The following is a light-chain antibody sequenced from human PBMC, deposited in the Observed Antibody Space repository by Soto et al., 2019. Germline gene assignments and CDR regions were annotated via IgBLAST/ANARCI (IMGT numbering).Light chain of an antibody. CDR1: QSISSY. J-gene: IGKJ2*01. V-gene: IGKV1-39*01. CDR3: QQSYSTPYT. Sequence: DIQMTQTPSSLSASVGDRVTITCRASQSISSYLNWYHQKPGKAPKRLIYAASSLQSGVPSRFSGSRSGTDFTLTIRSLQPEDFATYYCQQSYSTPYTVGQGTKLEIK. CDR2: AAS.